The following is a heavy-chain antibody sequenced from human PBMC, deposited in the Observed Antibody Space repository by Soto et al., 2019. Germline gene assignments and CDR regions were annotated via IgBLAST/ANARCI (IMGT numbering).Heavy chain of an antibody. V-gene: IGHV3-9*01. J-gene: IGHJ5*02. CDR2: ISWNSGSI. CDR1: GFTFDDYA. D-gene: IGHD2-2*01. CDR3: AKEKYQLLLGWFDP. Sequence: DVQLVESGGGLVQPGRSLRLSCAASGFTFDDYAMHWVRQAPGKGLEWVSGISWNSGSIGYADSVKGRFTISRDNAKNSLYLQMNSLRAEDTALYYCAKEKYQLLLGWFDPWGQGTLVTVSS.